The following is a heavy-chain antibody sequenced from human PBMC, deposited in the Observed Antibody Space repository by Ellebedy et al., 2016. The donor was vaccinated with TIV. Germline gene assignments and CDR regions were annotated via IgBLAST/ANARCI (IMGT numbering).Heavy chain of an antibody. CDR1: GFPFNNTW. Sequence: PGGSLRLSCAASGFPFNNTWMTWVRQAPGQGLEWVGRIKAYIDGGTMDYAAPVKGRFTISRDDSKNTLHLQMNSLKKDDTAVYYCTTGGNSKYLNWGQGTLVTVSS. J-gene: IGHJ4*02. CDR2: IKAYIDGGTM. D-gene: IGHD4-23*01. CDR3: TTGGNSKYLN. V-gene: IGHV3-15*01.